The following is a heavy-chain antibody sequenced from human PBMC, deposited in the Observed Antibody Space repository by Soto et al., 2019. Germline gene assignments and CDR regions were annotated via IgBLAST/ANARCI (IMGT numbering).Heavy chain of an antibody. CDR3: AGMPYTSGLRFDP. CDR1: GDSYSISTYY. V-gene: IGHV4-30-2*01. J-gene: IGHJ5*02. Sequence: SETLSLTCTMSGDSYSISTYYWSWIRQPPGKALQWIGFIYQSGVTSYNPSLASRVSISLDRSNNQCSLKLKSVTAADTAVYFCAGMPYTSGLRFDPWGPGTLVTVSS. D-gene: IGHD6-19*01. CDR2: IYQSGVT.